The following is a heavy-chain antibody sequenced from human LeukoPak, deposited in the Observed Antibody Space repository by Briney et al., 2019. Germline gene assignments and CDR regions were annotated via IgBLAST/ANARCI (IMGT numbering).Heavy chain of an antibody. Sequence: GGSLRLSCAASGFSFSTSWMHWVRQVPGKGLVWVSLINSDASSTTYADSVKGRFTISRDDAKNTVYLQMNSLRPEDTAVYYCARDRFYIPDVWGKGTTVTVSS. V-gene: IGHV3-74*03. J-gene: IGHJ6*04. D-gene: IGHD3-10*01. CDR1: GFSFSTSW. CDR2: INSDASST. CDR3: ARDRFYIPDV.